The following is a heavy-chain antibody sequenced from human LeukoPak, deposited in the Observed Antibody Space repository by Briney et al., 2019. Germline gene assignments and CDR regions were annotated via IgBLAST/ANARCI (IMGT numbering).Heavy chain of an antibody. CDR3: ARGLRYCSSTSCYRRDTYYYYMDV. D-gene: IGHD2-2*02. Sequence: SETLSLTCTVAGYSISNGYYWGWIRQPPGKGLEWIGNIYHSGSTYYNPSLKSRVTISVDTSKNQFSLKLSSVTAADTAVYYCARGLRYCSSTSCYRRDTYYYYMDVWGKGTTVTVSS. J-gene: IGHJ6*03. CDR2: IYHSGST. CDR1: GYSISNGYY. V-gene: IGHV4-38-2*02.